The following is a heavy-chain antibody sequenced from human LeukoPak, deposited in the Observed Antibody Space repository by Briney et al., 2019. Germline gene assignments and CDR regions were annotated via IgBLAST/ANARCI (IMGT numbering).Heavy chain of an antibody. CDR3: ARGSRNYGYVWGSYRSSFDW. V-gene: IGHV4-38-2*02. Sequence: SETLSLTCTVSGYSISSGYYWGWIRQPPGKGLEWIGEINHSGSTNYNPSLKSRVTISVDTSKNQFSLKLSSVTAADTAVYYCARGSRNYGYVWGSYRSSFDWWGQGTLVTVSS. CDR2: INHSGST. D-gene: IGHD3-16*02. CDR1: GYSISSGYY. J-gene: IGHJ4*02.